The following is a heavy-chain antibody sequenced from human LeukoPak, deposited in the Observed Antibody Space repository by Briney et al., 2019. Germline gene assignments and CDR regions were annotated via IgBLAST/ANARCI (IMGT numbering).Heavy chain of an antibody. J-gene: IGHJ4*02. CDR2: ISYDGCNK. Sequence: GGSLRLSCAASGFTFSSYAMHWVRQAPGKGLEWVAVISYDGCNKYYADSVKGRFTISRDNSKNTLYLQMNSLRAEDTAVYYCAREYYGYYFDYWGQGTLVTVSS. D-gene: IGHD4-17*01. V-gene: IGHV3-30-3*01. CDR1: GFTFSSYA. CDR3: AREYYGYYFDY.